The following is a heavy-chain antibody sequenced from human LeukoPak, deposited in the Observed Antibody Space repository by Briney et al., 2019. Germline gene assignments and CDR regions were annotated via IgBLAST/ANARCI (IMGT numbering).Heavy chain of an antibody. CDR1: GFTFSSYW. CDR2: IKSKTDGGTT. Sequence: GGSLRLSCAASGFTFSSYWMSWVRQAPGKGLEWVGRIKSKTDGGTTDYAAPVKGRFTISRDDSKNTLYLQMNSLKTEDTAVYYCSTTYYYDSSEGYWGQGTLVTVSS. CDR3: STTYYYDSSEGY. D-gene: IGHD3-22*01. J-gene: IGHJ4*02. V-gene: IGHV3-15*01.